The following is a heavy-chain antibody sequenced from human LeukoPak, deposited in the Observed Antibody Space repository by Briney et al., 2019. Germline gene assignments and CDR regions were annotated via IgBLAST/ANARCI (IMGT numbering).Heavy chain of an antibody. Sequence: GGSLRLSCAASGFTFSRSWMTWVRQAPGKGLEWVASINEDGSEIHYVDSVKGRFTISRDNAKDSLYLQMNSLTAEDTAMYYCAKLEYYFDSTGYFDYWGQGTLVTVSS. V-gene: IGHV3-7*01. CDR1: GFTFSRSW. CDR2: INEDGSEI. CDR3: AKLEYYFDSTGYFDY. J-gene: IGHJ4*02. D-gene: IGHD3-22*01.